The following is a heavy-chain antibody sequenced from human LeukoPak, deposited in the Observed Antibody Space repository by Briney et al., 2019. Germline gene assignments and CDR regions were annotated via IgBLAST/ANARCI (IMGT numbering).Heavy chain of an antibody. J-gene: IGHJ5*02. CDR1: GGSISSYY. CDR2: IYYSGST. D-gene: IGHD3-10*01. CDR3: ARHRGYYGSGRRGWFDP. Sequence: SETLSLTCTVSGGSISSYYWSWIRQPPGKGLEWIGYIYYSGSTNYNPSLKSRVTISVDTSKNQFSLKLSSVTAADTAVYYCARHRGYYGSGRRGWFDPWGQGTLVTVSS. V-gene: IGHV4-59*08.